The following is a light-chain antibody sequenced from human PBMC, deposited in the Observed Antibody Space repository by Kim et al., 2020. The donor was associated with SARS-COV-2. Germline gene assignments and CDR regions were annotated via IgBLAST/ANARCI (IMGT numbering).Light chain of an antibody. Sequence: GQSITISCTGTRLDVGGYNYVSWYQQHPGKAPKLIIYDVHNRPTGVSDRFSGSKSGNTASLIISRLQADDEADYYCSSWASTTSYVFGTGTKVTVL. CDR3: SSWASTTSYV. J-gene: IGLJ1*01. V-gene: IGLV2-14*03. CDR2: DVH. CDR1: RLDVGGYNY.